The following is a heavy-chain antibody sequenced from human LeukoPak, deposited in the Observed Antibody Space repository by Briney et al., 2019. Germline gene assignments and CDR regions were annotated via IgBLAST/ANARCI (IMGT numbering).Heavy chain of an antibody. Sequence: GGSLRLSCAASGFTFSTYSLNWVRQAPGKGLEWVSYISSSSSTTYYADSVKGRFTISRDNAKNSLYLQMNSLRAEDTAVYYCARALDCYGRPTSYWDYCMDVWGKGTTVTVSS. D-gene: IGHD2-21*01. CDR2: ISSSSSTT. CDR1: GFTFSTYS. J-gene: IGHJ6*03. V-gene: IGHV3-48*01. CDR3: ARALDCYGRPTSYWDYCMDV.